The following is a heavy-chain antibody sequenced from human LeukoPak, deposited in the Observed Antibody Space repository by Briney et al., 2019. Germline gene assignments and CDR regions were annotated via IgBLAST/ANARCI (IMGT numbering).Heavy chain of an antibody. D-gene: IGHD2-2*01. V-gene: IGHV3-23*01. CDR2: VSGSGGST. J-gene: IGHJ4*02. CDR3: ARVPTSSTSLTYYFDY. CDR1: GFTFSSYV. Sequence: GGSLRLSCAASGFTFSSYVMTWVRQAPGKGLELVSTVSGSGGSTYYADSVRGRFTISRDNSKNTLYLQMNSLRAEDTAVYYCARVPTSSTSLTYYFDYWGQGTLVTVSS.